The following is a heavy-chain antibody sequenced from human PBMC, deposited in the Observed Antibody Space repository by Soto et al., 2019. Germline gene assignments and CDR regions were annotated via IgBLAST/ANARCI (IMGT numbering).Heavy chain of an antibody. J-gene: IGHJ4*02. CDR2: TYYSGST. D-gene: IGHD1-26*01. V-gene: IGHV4-31*03. CDR1: GGSISSGGYY. Sequence: TSETLSLTCTVSGGSISSGGYYWSWIRQHPGKGREWIGYTYYSGSTYYNPSLKSRVTISVATSKNQFSLKLTSVTAADTAVYYCARVRGGGPFDDWGQGTLVTVS. CDR3: ARVRGGGPFDD.